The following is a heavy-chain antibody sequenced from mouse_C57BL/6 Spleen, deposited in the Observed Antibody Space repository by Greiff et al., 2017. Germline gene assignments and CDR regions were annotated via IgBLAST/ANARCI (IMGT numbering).Heavy chain of an antibody. V-gene: IGHV1-4*01. Sequence: QVQLQQSGAELARPGASVKMSCKASGYTFTSYTMHWVKQRPGQGLEWIGYINPSSGYTKYNQKFKDKATLTADKSSSTAYMQLSSLTSEDSAVYYCARSGSNYWYFDVWGTGTTVTVSS. D-gene: IGHD1-3*01. CDR2: INPSSGYT. J-gene: IGHJ1*03. CDR3: ARSGSNYWYFDV. CDR1: GYTFTSYT.